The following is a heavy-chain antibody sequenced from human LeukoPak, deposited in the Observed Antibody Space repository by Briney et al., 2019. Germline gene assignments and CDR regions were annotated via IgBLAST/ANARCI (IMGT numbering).Heavy chain of an antibody. J-gene: IGHJ4*02. CDR1: GYSFPCFW. D-gene: IGHD3-10*01. V-gene: IGHV5-10-1*01. CDR2: IDLSESYT. CDR3: ARRGFGSGSYYFDY. Sequence: GESLRISCKGSGYSFPCFWISWVRQMPGQGLEWMGRIDLSESYTNYSTSFQGHVTISADKSSSTAYLQWSSLKSSDTAMYYCARRGFGSGSYYFDYWGQGTLVTASS.